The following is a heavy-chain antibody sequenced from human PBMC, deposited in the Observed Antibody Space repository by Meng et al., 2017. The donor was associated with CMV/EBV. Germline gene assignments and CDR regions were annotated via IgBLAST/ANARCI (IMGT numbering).Heavy chain of an antibody. V-gene: IGHV1-8*03. CDR3: ARGRLFCSSTSCRNGGIGY. CDR1: GYTFTSYD. Sequence: ASVKVSCKASGYTFTSYDINWVRQATGQGLEWMGWMNPNSGNTGYAQKFQGRVTITRNTSINTAYMELSSLRSEDTAVYYCARGRLFCSSTSCRNGGIGYWGQGTLVTVSS. CDR2: MNPNSGNT. J-gene: IGHJ4*02. D-gene: IGHD2-2*01.